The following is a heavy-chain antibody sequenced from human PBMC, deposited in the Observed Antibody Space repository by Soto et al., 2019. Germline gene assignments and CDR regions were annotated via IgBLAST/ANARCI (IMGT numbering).Heavy chain of an antibody. J-gene: IGHJ4*02. CDR2: VYSGGNT. V-gene: IGHV3-53*04. CDR1: GFIISTNY. Sequence: EVQLVEYGGGLVQPGGSLRLSCVVSGFIISTNYMSWVRQAPGKGLEWVSIVYSGGNTFYADSVKGRFTISRHNSKNTLYLQMNSLRAEDTAVYYCARVTPQDYFDYWGQGTLVTVSS. CDR3: ARVTPQDYFDY.